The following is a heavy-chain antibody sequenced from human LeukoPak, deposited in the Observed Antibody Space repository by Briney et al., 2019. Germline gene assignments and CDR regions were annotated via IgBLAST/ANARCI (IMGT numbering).Heavy chain of an antibody. J-gene: IGHJ3*02. CDR1: SGSIKFSSYY. Sequence: PSETLSLTCTVSSGSIKFSSYYWGWIRQPPGKGLEWIGYIYYSGSTNYNPSLKSRVTISVDTSKNQFSLKLSSVTAADAAVYYCARSLYYYGSDSFDIWGQGTMVTVSS. D-gene: IGHD3-10*01. V-gene: IGHV4-61*05. CDR2: IYYSGST. CDR3: ARSLYYYGSDSFDI.